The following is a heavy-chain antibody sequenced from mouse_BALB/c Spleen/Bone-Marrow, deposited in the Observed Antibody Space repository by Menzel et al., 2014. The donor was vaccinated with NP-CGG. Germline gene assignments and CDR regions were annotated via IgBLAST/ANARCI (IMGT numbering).Heavy chain of an antibody. CDR1: GFSLTSYG. V-gene: IGHV2-9*02. J-gene: IGHJ4*01. D-gene: IGHD1-1*01. Sequence: QVQLQQPGPGLVAPSQSLSITCTVSGFSLTSYGVHWVRQPPGKVLEWLGVIWAGGNTNYNSALMSRLSISKDNSKSQVFLKMNSLQTDDTAMYYCARGSYYEGAMDYWGQGTSVTVSS. CDR2: IWAGGNT. CDR3: ARGSYYEGAMDY.